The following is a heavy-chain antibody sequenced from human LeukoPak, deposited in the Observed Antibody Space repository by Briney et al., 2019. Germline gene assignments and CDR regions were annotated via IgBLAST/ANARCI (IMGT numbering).Heavy chain of an antibody. V-gene: IGHV4-39*07. CDR2: IYYSGST. CDR1: GGSISSSSYY. J-gene: IGHJ4*02. D-gene: IGHD5-24*01. CDR3: ARGSQMATIRAHFDY. Sequence: SETLSLARTVSGGSISSSSYYWGWIRQPPGKGLEWIGSIYYSGSTYYNPSLKSRVTISVDTSKNQFSLKLSSVTAADTAVYYCARGSQMATIRAHFDYWGQGTLVTVSS.